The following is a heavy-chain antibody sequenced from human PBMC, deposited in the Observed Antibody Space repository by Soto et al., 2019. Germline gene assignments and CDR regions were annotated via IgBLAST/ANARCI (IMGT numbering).Heavy chain of an antibody. J-gene: IGHJ6*02. V-gene: IGHV1-69*01. CDR3: ARSQGSSTSLEIYYYVYSGMDV. Sequence: QVQLVQSGAEVKKPGSSVKVSCKASGGTFSSYAISWVRQAPGQGLEWMGGMIPISDTTNYAQKFQGRGTITGDESTSTAYVEMSSLKSEDTAVYYGARSQGSSTSLEIYYYVYSGMDVWGQGTTVTVSS. CDR1: GGTFSSYA. CDR2: MIPISDTT. D-gene: IGHD2-2*01.